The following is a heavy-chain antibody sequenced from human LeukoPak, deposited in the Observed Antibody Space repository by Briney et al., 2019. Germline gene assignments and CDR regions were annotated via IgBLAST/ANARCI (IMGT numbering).Heavy chain of an antibody. Sequence: PSETLSLTCTVAGGSISGGYWSWIRQPPGRGLEWIGYVYTSGSTNYNPSLKSRVTISVDTSKSQFALKLSSVTAADTAVYYCAKSYFDYSTYYSYYFNLWGQGALVTVSS. CDR2: VYTSGST. CDR1: GGSISGGY. J-gene: IGHJ4*02. CDR3: AKSYFDYSTYYSYYFNL. D-gene: IGHD4-11*01. V-gene: IGHV4-4*09.